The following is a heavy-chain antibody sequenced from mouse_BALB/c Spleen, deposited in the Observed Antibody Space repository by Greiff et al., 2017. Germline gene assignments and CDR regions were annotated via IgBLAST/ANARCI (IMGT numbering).Heavy chain of an antibody. D-gene: IGHD2-14*01. CDR2: ISSGSSTI. J-gene: IGHJ4*01. Sequence: EVKLQESGGGLVQPGGSRKLSCAASGFTFSSFGMHWVRQAPEKGLEWVAYISSGSSTIYYADTVKGRFTISRDNPKNTLFLQMTSLRSEDTAMYYCARFAYYRSYYAMDYWGQGTSVTVSS. CDR3: ARFAYYRSYYAMDY. CDR1: GFTFSSFG. V-gene: IGHV5-17*02.